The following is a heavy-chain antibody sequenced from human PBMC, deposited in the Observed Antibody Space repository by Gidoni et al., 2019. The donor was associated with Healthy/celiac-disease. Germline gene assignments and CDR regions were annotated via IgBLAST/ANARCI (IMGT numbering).Heavy chain of an antibody. CDR3: ARGIMGATTVYYMDV. D-gene: IGHD1-26*01. CDR2: NSAYNGNT. V-gene: IGHV1-18*04. Sequence: QVQLVQSGAEGKKPGASVKVSCKASGYTFTSYGISWVRQAPGQGLEWMGWNSAYNGNTNYAQKPQGRVTMTTDTSTSTAYMELRSLRSDDTAVYYCARGIMGATTVYYMDVWGKGTTVTVSS. J-gene: IGHJ6*03. CDR1: GYTFTSYG.